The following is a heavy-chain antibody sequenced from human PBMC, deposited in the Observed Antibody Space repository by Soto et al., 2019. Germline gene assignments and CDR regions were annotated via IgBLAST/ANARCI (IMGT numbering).Heavy chain of an antibody. CDR2: IYPGNSNT. D-gene: IGHD2-15*01. CDR1: GYGFSIHW. V-gene: IGHV5-51*01. CDR3: ACWPHYDGGNCPMGGFDM. J-gene: IGHJ3*02. Sequence: GESLKISCKGSGYGFSIHWVAWLRQMPGKGLEWVGIIYPGNSNTMYSPSFQGQVTISADTALSTTYLHRDTLKPSDTAIHFRACWPHYDGGNCPMGGFDMWGQGAMVTDS.